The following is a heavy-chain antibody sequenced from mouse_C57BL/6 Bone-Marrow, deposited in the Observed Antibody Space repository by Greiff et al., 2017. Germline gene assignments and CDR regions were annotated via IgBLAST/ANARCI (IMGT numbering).Heavy chain of an antibody. J-gene: IGHJ4*01. Sequence: QVQLQQSGPGLVQPSQSLSITCTVPGFSLTSYGVHWVRQSPGKGLEWLGVIRSGGSTDYNAAFIARLSISKDDSKCQVFFKMNSLQADDTAIYSCARPVVAPLYAMDYWGQGTSVTVSS. CDR1: GFSLTSYG. CDR3: ARPVVAPLYAMDY. CDR2: IRSGGST. D-gene: IGHD1-1*01. V-gene: IGHV2-2*01.